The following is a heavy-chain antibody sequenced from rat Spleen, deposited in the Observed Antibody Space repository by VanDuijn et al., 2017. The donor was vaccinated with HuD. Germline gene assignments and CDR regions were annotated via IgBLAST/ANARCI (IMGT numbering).Heavy chain of an antibody. D-gene: IGHD1-6*01. CDR1: GFTFSNYY. CDR2: ISTGGGNT. V-gene: IGHV5-27*01. Sequence: EVQLVESGGGLVQPGRSLKLSCAASGFTFSNYYMAWVRQAPTKGLEWVAYISTGGGNTYYRDSVKGRFTVSRDNAKSTLYLQMDSLRSEDTATYSCSTAGSFTDYYFAGGFDYWGQGVMVTVSS. CDR3: STAGSFTDYYFAGGFDY. J-gene: IGHJ2*01.